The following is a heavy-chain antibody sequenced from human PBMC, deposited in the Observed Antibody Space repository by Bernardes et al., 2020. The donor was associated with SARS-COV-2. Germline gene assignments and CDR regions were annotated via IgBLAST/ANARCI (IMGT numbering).Heavy chain of an antibody. D-gene: IGHD4-17*01. CDR2: INQDGSDK. V-gene: IGHV3-7*01. Sequence: GGSLRLSCAASGFTLSNYWMSWVRQAPGKGLEWVANINQDGSDKYFVDPVKGRFTISRDNAKNSLYLQMNSLRAEDTAVYFCARDRYGANDYWGQGTLVTVSS. CDR3: ARDRYGANDY. J-gene: IGHJ4*02. CDR1: GFTLSNYW.